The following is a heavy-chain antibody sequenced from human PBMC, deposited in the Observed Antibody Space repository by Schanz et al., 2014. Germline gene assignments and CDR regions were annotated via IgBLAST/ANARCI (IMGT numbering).Heavy chain of an antibody. Sequence: VQLVDSGGGLVKPGGSLRLSCAASGFTFSSYNMNWVRQAPGKGLEWVSSISSYSNYIYYADSVKGRFTISRDNAKNSLYLQMNSLRDEDTAVYYCARGGATRFDYWGQGTLVTVSS. J-gene: IGHJ4*02. D-gene: IGHD1-26*01. CDR2: ISSYSNYI. V-gene: IGHV3-21*02. CDR3: ARGGATRFDY. CDR1: GFTFSSYN.